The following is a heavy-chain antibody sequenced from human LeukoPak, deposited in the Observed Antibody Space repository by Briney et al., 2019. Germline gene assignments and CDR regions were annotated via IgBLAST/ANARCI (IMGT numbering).Heavy chain of an antibody. J-gene: IGHJ4*02. D-gene: IGHD6-19*01. Sequence: SETLSLTCTVSGASIRSNGYYWGWVRQSPGRGLEWIESAFYTGSIYHYPSLRSRVTILVDTSSNQFSLNLTSVTAADTSVYYCARQLAGREVADSWGQGTLVTVSS. CDR1: GASIRSNGYY. CDR2: AFYTGSI. CDR3: ARQLAGREVADS. V-gene: IGHV4-39*01.